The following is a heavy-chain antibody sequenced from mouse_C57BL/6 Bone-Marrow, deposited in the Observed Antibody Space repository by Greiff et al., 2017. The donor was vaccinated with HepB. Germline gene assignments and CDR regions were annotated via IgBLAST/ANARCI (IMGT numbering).Heavy chain of an antibody. CDR1: GYSITSYYT. Sequence: EVQLVESGPGLVKPSQSLSLTCTVTGYSITSYYTWNWIRQFPGNKLEWMGYISYSGSTSYNPSLKSRISITRDTSKNQFFLQLNSVTTEDTATYYCAREKANWDYFDYWGQGTTLTVSS. J-gene: IGHJ2*01. V-gene: IGHV3-2*02. CDR2: ISYSGST. CDR3: AREKANWDYFDY. D-gene: IGHD4-1*01.